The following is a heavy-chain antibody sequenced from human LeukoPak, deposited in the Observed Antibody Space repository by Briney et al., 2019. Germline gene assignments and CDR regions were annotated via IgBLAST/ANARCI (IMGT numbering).Heavy chain of an antibody. D-gene: IGHD3-22*01. CDR3: AKDRTVVVITNWFDP. Sequence: GGSLRLSCAASGFTFSSYAMSWVRQAPGKGLEWVSAISGSGGSTYYADSVKGRFTIPRDNSKNTLYLQMNSRRAEDTAVYYCAKDRTVVVITNWFDPWGQGTLVTVSS. J-gene: IGHJ5*02. V-gene: IGHV3-23*01. CDR2: ISGSGGST. CDR1: GFTFSSYA.